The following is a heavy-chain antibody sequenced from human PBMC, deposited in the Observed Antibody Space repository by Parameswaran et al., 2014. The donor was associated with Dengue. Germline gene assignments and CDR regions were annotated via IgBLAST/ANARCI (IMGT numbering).Heavy chain of an antibody. V-gene: IGHV1-2*04. D-gene: IGHD2-21*01. Sequence: WVRQAPGQGLEWMGWINPNSGGTNYAQKFQGWLTMTRDTSISTAYMELSRLRSDDTAVYYCARAWCSGGDCSTQFQHWGQGTLVTVSS. CDR3: ARAWCSGGDCSTQFQH. J-gene: IGHJ1*01. CDR2: INPNSGGT.